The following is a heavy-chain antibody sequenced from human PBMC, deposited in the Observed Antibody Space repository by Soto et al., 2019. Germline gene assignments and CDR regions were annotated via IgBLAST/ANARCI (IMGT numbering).Heavy chain of an antibody. Sequence: GGSLRLSCAASGFTSSSYAMSWVRQAPGKGLEWVSRISTSGGSTYYADSVKGRFTISRDNSKNTLYLQMNSLRAEDTAVYYCAKDWATTWLPDSWGQGTLVTVSS. CDR2: ISTSGGST. V-gene: IGHV3-23*01. J-gene: IGHJ4*02. CDR3: AKDWATTWLPDS. CDR1: GFTSSSYA. D-gene: IGHD3-22*01.